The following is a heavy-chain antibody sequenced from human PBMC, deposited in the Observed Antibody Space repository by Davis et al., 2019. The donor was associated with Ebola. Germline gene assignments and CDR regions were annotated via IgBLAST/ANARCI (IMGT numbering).Heavy chain of an antibody. Sequence: PGGSLRLSCVASGFTFSHYAMNWVRQAPGKGLEWVASISGSGNTTYYADSVKGRFTISRDNSKNTLSLQMNSVRDEDTAVYYCAKDKGFWVPPDWFGPWGQGVQVTVSS. CDR3: AKDKGFWVPPDWFGP. V-gene: IGHV3-23*01. D-gene: IGHD3-16*01. CDR2: ISGSGNTT. CDR1: GFTFSHYA. J-gene: IGHJ5*02.